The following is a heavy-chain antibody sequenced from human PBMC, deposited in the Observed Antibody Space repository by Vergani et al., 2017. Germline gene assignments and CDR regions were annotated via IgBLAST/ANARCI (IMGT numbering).Heavy chain of an antibody. CDR1: GFTFSSYW. Sequence: EVQLVESGGGLVQPGGSLRLSCAASGFTFSSYWMHWVRQAPGKGLVWVSRINSEGSSTSYADSVKGRFSISRDNAKTTLYLQMNSLRDEDRGVYYCARISGGSAPYLHYWGQGTLVTVAS. V-gene: IGHV3-74*01. CDR2: INSEGSST. D-gene: IGHD2-15*01. J-gene: IGHJ1*01. CDR3: ARISGGSAPYLHY.